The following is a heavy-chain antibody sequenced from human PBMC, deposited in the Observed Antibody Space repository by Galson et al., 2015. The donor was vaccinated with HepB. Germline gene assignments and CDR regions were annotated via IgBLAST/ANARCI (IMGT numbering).Heavy chain of an antibody. CDR1: GYTFTSYA. CDR2: INTNTGNP. D-gene: IGHD3-10*01. J-gene: IGHJ4*02. Sequence: SVKVSCKASGYTFTSYAMNWVRQAPGQGLEWMGWINTNTGNPTYAQGLTGRFVFSLDTSVSTAYLQISSLKAEDTAVYYCATLWFGETQTLDYWGQGTLVTVSS. CDR3: ATLWFGETQTLDY. V-gene: IGHV7-4-1*02.